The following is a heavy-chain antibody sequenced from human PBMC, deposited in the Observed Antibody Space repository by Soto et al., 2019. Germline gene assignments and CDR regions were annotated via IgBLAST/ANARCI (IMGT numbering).Heavy chain of an antibody. J-gene: IGHJ5*02. CDR1: VASFAGGSYY. V-gene: IGHV4-30-4*01. CDR3: ARDTYSGYDFGL. Sequence: TLSLTCSVSVASFAGGSYYWSWFRQPPGKGLEWIGYIPSRGRPFYNPSLTSRGTISADTSKNQLSLQLTSVTAADTAVYYCARDTYSGYDFGLWGQGTLVTVSS. D-gene: IGHD5-12*01. CDR2: IPSRGRP.